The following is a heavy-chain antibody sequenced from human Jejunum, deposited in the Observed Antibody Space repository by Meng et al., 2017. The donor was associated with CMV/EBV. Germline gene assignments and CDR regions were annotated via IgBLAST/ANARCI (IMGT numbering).Heavy chain of an antibody. Sequence: GFPVISHYLRWVRQAPGKGLAWVSVIYAGGGTYYVDSVKGRFTISRDNSKNALFLQMNSLRAEDTAIYYCARRYYYDSSGYYLDYWGQGTLVTVSS. CDR1: GFPVISHY. J-gene: IGHJ4*02. V-gene: IGHV3-66*02. D-gene: IGHD3-22*01. CDR2: IYAGGGT. CDR3: ARRYYYDSSGYYLDY.